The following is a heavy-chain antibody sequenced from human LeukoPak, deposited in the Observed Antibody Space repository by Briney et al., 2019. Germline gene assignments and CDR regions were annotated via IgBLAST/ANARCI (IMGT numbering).Heavy chain of an antibody. CDR3: AKVGYSYGFYYYMDV. D-gene: IGHD5-18*01. Sequence: GGSPRLSCAASGFPFSNYAMSWVRQAPGKGLEWVSVISSSGGSTYYADSVKGRFTISRDNSKNTLYLQMNSLRAEDTAVYYCAKVGYSYGFYYYMDVWGKGTTVTVSS. CDR2: ISSSGGST. J-gene: IGHJ6*03. V-gene: IGHV3-23*01. CDR1: GFPFSNYA.